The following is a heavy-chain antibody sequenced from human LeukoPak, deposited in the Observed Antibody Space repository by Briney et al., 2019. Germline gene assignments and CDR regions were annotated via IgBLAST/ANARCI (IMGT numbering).Heavy chain of an antibody. V-gene: IGHV4-38-2*02. CDR1: GYSISSGYY. J-gene: IGHJ4*02. D-gene: IGHD2-2*01. Sequence: PSETLSLTCTVSGYSISSGYYWGWIRQPPGKGLEWIGSIYHSGSTYYNPSLKSRVTISVDTSKNQFSLKLSSVTAADTAVYYCARVLSITRYFDYWGQGTLVTVSS. CDR2: IYHSGST. CDR3: ARVLSITRYFDY.